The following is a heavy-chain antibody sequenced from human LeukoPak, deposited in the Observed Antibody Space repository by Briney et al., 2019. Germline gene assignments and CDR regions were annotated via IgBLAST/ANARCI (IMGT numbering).Heavy chain of an antibody. Sequence: SETLSLTCTVSGGSISSYYWSWLRQPPGAGLEWIGYIYYSVSTSYNPSLKSRVTISADTSKNLFSLKLSSVTAADTAVYYCARAVDHWRSRGAAAGTNSFDPWGQGTVVTVSS. V-gene: IGHV4-59*01. CDR1: GGSISSYY. CDR3: ARAVDHWRSRGAAAGTNSFDP. J-gene: IGHJ5*02. D-gene: IGHD6-13*01. CDR2: IYYSVST.